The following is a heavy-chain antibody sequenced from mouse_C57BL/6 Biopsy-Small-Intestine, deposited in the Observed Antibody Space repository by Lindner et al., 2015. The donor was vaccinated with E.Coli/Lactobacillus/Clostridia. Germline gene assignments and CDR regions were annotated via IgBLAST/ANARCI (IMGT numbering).Heavy chain of an antibody. J-gene: IGHJ2*01. CDR3: ARSSSTVGYYFDY. D-gene: IGHD1-1*01. CDR1: GYTFTDYY. CDR2: INPNYGTT. Sequence: VQLQSLDLSCEAWASVKMSCKASGYTFTDYYMNWVKQSNGKSLEWIGVINPNYGTTAYNQKFKDKATLTVDQSSRTAYMQLNSLTSEDSAVYYCARSSSTVGYYFDYWGQGTTLTVSS. V-gene: IGHV1-39*01.